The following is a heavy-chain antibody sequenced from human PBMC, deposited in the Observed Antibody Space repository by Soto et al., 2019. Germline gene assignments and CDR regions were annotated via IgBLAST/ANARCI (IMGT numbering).Heavy chain of an antibody. CDR1: GFAFSRRG. CDR2: ISDGGELT. J-gene: IGHJ3*01. V-gene: IGHV3-23*01. CDR3: ARGRPVDGDVFDV. Sequence: EVQLLESGGGLVQPGGSLRLSCAASGFAFSRRGMSWVRQAPGKGLEWVSSISDGGELTFYADSVKGRFTISRDDSKSTLYLEMNGLRDEGTALYYCARGRPVDGDVFDVWGQGTMVIVSS.